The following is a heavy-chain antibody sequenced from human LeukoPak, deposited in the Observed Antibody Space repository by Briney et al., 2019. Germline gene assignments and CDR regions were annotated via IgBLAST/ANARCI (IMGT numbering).Heavy chain of an antibody. CDR1: GYIFTAYY. J-gene: IGHJ4*02. CDR3: AYRGSYSGTLDY. V-gene: IGHV1-46*01. Sequence: ASVKVSCKASGYIFTAYYMHWVRQAPGQGLEWMGIINPSGGSTSYAQKFQDRVTMTTDTSTSTAYMELRSLRSDDTAVYYCAYRGSYSGTLDYWGQGTLVTVSS. CDR2: INPSGGST. D-gene: IGHD1-26*01.